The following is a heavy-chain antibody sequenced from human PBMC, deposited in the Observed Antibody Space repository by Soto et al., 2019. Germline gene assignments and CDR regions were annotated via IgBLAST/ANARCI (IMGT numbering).Heavy chain of an antibody. V-gene: IGHV2-5*02. CDR3: AHSTLRP. CDR1: GFSLTTSGVG. J-gene: IGHJ5*02. Sequence: QITLKESGPALVKPTQTLTLTCTFSGFSLTTSGVGVGWIRQPPGKALEWLALIYWDDDQRYSPSLKSRLTLTKDNSKNQVVLTMTNLDPVDTATYYCAHSTLRPWGQGTLVTVSS. CDR2: IYWDDDQ.